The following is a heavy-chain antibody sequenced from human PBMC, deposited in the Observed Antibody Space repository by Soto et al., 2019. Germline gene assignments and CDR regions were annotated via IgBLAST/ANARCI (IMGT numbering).Heavy chain of an antibody. Sequence: GASGKVSCKASGGIFSTYAISWLRQAPGQGLEWMGGIIPLFGTPNYAQRFQGRVTITADESTSTAYMELSRLRSEDTAVYYCARDRDDYGSGNYYNRIAFWGQGTLVTVSS. V-gene: IGHV1-69*13. J-gene: IGHJ4*02. CDR1: GGIFSTYA. CDR3: ARDRDDYGSGNYYNRIAF. D-gene: IGHD3-10*01. CDR2: IIPLFGTP.